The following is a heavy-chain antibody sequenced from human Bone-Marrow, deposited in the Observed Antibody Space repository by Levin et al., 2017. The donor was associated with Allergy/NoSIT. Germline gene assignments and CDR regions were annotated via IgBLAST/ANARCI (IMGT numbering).Heavy chain of an antibody. J-gene: IGHJ4*02. D-gene: IGHD3-3*01. Sequence: GGSLRLSCVASGFSFEDYAMHWVRQAPGKGLEWVSGISWSSQDIDYADSVKGRFTISRDNAKKTLYLQMSSLRTEDTAFYFCAKDIRAAIFYYLDYWGQGSLVAVSS. CDR2: ISWSSQDI. CDR3: AKDIRAAIFYYLDY. V-gene: IGHV3-9*01. CDR1: GFSFEDYA.